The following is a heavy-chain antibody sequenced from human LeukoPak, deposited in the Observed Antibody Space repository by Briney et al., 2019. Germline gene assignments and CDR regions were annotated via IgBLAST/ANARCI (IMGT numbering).Heavy chain of an antibody. CDR2: INHSGST. D-gene: IGHD6-19*01. CDR1: GGSFSGYY. V-gene: IGHV4-34*01. Sequence: RASETLSLTCAVYGGSFSGYYWSWIRQPPGKGLEWIGEINHSGSTNYNPSLKSRVTISVDTSKNQFSLKLSSVTAADTAVYYCARGRSGWFQVDWGQGTLVTVSS. J-gene: IGHJ4*02. CDR3: ARGRSGWFQVD.